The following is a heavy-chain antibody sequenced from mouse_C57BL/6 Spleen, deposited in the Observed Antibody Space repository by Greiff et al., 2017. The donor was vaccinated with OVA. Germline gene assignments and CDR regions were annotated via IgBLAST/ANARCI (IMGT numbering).Heavy chain of an antibody. J-gene: IGHJ2*01. CDR1: GYTFTDYN. CDR2: INPNNGGT. D-gene: IGHD2-4*01. CDR3: ARREYDYGGFDY. Sequence: EVQLKESGPELVKPGASVKIPCKASGYTFTDYNMDWVKQSHGKSLEWIGDINPNNGGTIYNQKFKGKATLTVDKSSSTAYMELRSLTSEDTAVYYCARREYDYGGFDYWGQGTTLTVSA. V-gene: IGHV1-18*01.